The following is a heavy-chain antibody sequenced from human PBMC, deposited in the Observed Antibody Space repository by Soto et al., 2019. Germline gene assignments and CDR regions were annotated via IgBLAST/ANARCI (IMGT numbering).Heavy chain of an antibody. V-gene: IGHV3-21*01. D-gene: IGHD6-13*01. J-gene: IGHJ5*02. Sequence: PGGSLRLSCAASGFTFSSYAMSWVRQAPGKGLEWVSSISSSSNYIYYAESVKGRFTISRDNAKNSLYLQMNSLRAEDTAVYYCARDLGSSSWYQEVWFDPWGQGTLVTVSS. CDR2: ISSSSNYI. CDR1: GFTFSSYA. CDR3: ARDLGSSSWYQEVWFDP.